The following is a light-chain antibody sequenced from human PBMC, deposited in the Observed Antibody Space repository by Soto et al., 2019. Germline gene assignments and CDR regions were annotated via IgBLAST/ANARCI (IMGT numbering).Light chain of an antibody. Sequence: EIVLTQSPVTLSLSPWERAALSCRAIQSVSSSYLAFYQQKPGRAPRLLVYYASNRATGIRARFSGSGSGTDLTLTIGTSGNEDLTVYCXQRRNKWPRITSGPGTRLEI. CDR2: YAS. V-gene: IGKV3D-20*02. CDR1: QSVSSSY. CDR3: QRRNKWPRIT. J-gene: IGKJ5*01.